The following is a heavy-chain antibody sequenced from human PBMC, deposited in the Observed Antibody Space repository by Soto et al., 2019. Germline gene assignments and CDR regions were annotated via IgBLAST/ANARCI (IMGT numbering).Heavy chain of an antibody. CDR2: INAGNGNT. J-gene: IGHJ4*02. V-gene: IGHV1-3*01. CDR3: ARDRKGYSGYDFDY. CDR1: GYTFTSYA. Sequence: QVQLVQSGAEVKKPGASVKVSCKASGYTFTSYAMHWVRQAPGQRLEWMGWINAGNGNTKYSQKFQGRVTITRDTSASTDYMELSSLRSEDTAVYYCARDRKGYSGYDFDYWGQGTLVTVSS. D-gene: IGHD5-12*01.